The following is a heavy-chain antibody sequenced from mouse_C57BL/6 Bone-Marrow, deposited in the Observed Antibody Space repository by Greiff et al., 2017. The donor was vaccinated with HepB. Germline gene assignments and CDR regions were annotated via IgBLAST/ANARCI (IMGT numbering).Heavy chain of an antibody. D-gene: IGHD1-2*01. CDR2: ISSGGDYI. J-gene: IGHJ2*01. V-gene: IGHV5-9-1*02. Sequence: EVKLQESGEGLVKPGGSLKLSCAASGFTFSSYAMSWVRQTPEKRLEWVAYISSGGDYIYYADTVKGRFTISRDNARNTLYLQMSSLKSEDTAMYYCTRLTGWGFDYWGQGTTLTVSS. CDR3: TRLTGWGFDY. CDR1: GFTFSSYA.